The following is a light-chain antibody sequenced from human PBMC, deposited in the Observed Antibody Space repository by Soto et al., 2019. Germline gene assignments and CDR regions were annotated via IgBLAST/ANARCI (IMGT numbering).Light chain of an antibody. CDR2: DVS. CDR3: CSYAGSYTWV. V-gene: IGLV2-11*01. Sequence: QSALTQPRSVSGSPGQSVTISCTGTSSDVGGYNYVSWYQQYPGKAPKLMIYDVSKRPSGVPDRFSGSKSGNTASLTFSGLQAEDEADYYCCSYAGSYTWVFGGGTKLTVL. J-gene: IGLJ3*02. CDR1: SSDVGGYNY.